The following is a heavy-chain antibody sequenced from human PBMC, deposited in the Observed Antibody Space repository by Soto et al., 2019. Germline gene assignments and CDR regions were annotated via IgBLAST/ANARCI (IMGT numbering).Heavy chain of an antibody. J-gene: IGHJ5*02. CDR3: ARDQESGYSYGYANWFDP. Sequence: SVKVSCKASGGTFSSYAISWVRQAPGQGLEWMGGIIPIFGTANYAQKFQGRVTITADESTSTAYMELSSLRSEDTAVYYCARDQESGYSYGYANWFDPWGQGTLVTVSS. CDR2: IIPIFGTA. CDR1: GGTFSSYA. D-gene: IGHD5-18*01. V-gene: IGHV1-69*13.